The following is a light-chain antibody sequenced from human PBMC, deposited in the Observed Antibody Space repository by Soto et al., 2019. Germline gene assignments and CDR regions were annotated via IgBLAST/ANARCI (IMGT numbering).Light chain of an antibody. CDR3: HQYDSYPWT. CDR2: DAS. V-gene: IGKV1-5*01. J-gene: IGKJ1*01. CDR1: QSITTW. Sequence: DIQMTQSPSTLSASVGDRVAITCRASQSITTWLAWYQQKPGKAPTLLISDASNLQSGVPSRFSGSGSGTDFTLTIGSLQPDDISTYYCHQYDSYPWTFGQGTKVEI.